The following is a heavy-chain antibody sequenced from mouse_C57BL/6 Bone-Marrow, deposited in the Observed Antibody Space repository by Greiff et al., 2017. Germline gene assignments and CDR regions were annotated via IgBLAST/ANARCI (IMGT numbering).Heavy chain of an antibody. CDR1: GFTFSDYG. V-gene: IGHV5-17*01. Sequence: EVKLVESGGGLVKPGGSLKLSCAASGFTFSDYGMHWVRQAPEKWLEWVAYISSGRSTIYYADTMKGRFTIYRDNAKKTLLLKMTSLRSEDTAMYYCARPLYYGSFFDYWGQGTTLTVSA. CDR3: ARPLYYGSFFDY. J-gene: IGHJ2*01. D-gene: IGHD2-1*01. CDR2: ISSGRSTI.